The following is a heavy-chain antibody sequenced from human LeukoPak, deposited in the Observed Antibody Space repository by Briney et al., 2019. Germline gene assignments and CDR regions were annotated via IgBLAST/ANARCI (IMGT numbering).Heavy chain of an antibody. CDR3: ARVGAGYDSSGYYIPGFYFDF. J-gene: IGHJ4*02. CDR2: ISYVGSNK. CDR1: GFTFSSYA. V-gene: IGHV3-30-3*01. Sequence: QAGGSLRLSCAASGFTFSSYALHWVRQAPGKGLEWVAVISYVGSNKYYADSVKGRFTISRDNSKNTLYLQMNSLRAEDTAVYYCARVGAGYDSSGYYIPGFYFDFWGQGTLVTVSS. D-gene: IGHD3-22*01.